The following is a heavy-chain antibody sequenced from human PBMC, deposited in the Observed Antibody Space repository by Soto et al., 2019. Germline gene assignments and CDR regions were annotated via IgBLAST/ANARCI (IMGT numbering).Heavy chain of an antibody. Sequence: EVQLLESGGGLVQPGGSLRLSCAASGFTFSSYAMNWVRQAPGKGLECVSVISGSGGSTYYADSVKGRFTISRDNSKNTLYLQMNSLSAEDTAVYYCAKRATGTYFDYWGQGTLVTVSS. CDR1: GFTFSSYA. CDR2: ISGSGGST. V-gene: IGHV3-23*01. J-gene: IGHJ4*02. D-gene: IGHD1-1*01. CDR3: AKRATGTYFDY.